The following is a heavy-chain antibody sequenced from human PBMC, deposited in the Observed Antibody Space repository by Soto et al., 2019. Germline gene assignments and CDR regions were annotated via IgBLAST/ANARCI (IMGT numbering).Heavy chain of an antibody. J-gene: IGHJ4*02. CDR3: ARPHCSGGSCSHYFNY. D-gene: IGHD2-15*01. V-gene: IGHV3-74*01. CDR1: GFTFSSYW. CDR2: INSDGSST. Sequence: GGSLRLSYAASGFTFSSYWMYWVRQAPGKGLVWVSRINSDGSSTSYADSVKGRFTISRDNAKNTLYLQMNSLRAEDTAVYYCARPHCSGGSCSHYFNYWGQGTLVTVSS.